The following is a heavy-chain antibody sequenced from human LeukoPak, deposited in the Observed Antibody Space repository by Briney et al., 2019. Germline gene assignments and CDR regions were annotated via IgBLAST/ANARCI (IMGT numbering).Heavy chain of an antibody. Sequence: GGSLRLSCAASGFTFTIYAMNWARQAPGKGPEWVSAFAGGGGTTYYADSVKGRFTISRDSSKNTLYLQMNSLRAEDTALYYCAKAHCGGDCYSFFDYWGQGTLVTVSS. CDR2: FAGGGGTT. CDR3: AKAHCGGDCYSFFDY. V-gene: IGHV3-23*01. J-gene: IGHJ4*02. D-gene: IGHD2-21*02. CDR1: GFTFTIYA.